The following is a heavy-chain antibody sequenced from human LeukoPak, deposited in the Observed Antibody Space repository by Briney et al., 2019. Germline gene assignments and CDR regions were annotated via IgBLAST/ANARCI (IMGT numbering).Heavy chain of an antibody. CDR3: AKDSGYDYDFDY. J-gene: IGHJ4*02. Sequence: GGSLRLPCAASGFTFSSYGMSWVRQAPGKGLEWVSAISGSGGSTYYADSVKGRFTISRDNSKNTLYLQMNSLRAEDTALYYCAKDSGYDYDFDYWGQGTLVTVSS. D-gene: IGHD5-12*01. V-gene: IGHV3-23*01. CDR1: GFTFSSYG. CDR2: ISGSGGST.